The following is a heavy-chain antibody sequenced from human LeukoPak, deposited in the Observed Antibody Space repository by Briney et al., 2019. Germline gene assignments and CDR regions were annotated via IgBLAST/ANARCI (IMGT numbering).Heavy chain of an antibody. CDR2: ISSDGSGT. D-gene: IGHD6-13*01. CDR1: GFTFSSSW. CDR3: ARDSGYSTSTTYY. J-gene: IGHJ4*02. V-gene: IGHV3-74*01. Sequence: GGSLRLSCAASGFTFSSSWMHWVRQAPGQGLVWVLRISSDGSGTSYADSVKGRFTSSRDNAKNMLYLQMNSLRAEDTAVYYCARDSGYSTSTTYYWGQGTLVTVSA.